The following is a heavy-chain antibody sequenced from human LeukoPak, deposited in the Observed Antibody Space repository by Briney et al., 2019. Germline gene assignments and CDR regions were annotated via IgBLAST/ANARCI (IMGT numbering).Heavy chain of an antibody. CDR3: AHSPYCYSTSCYYDS. J-gene: IGHJ4*02. D-gene: IGHD2-2*01. V-gene: IGHV2-5*01. CDR1: GFSLSPSGVG. Sequence: SGPTLVNPTQTLTLTCTFSGFSLSPSGVGVGWIRQPPGKALEWLTLIYWNDDTRYSPSLKSRLTITKDTSKNQVVLTLTNMDPVDTATYYCAHSPYCYSTSCYYDSWGQGTLVTVSS. CDR2: IYWNDDT.